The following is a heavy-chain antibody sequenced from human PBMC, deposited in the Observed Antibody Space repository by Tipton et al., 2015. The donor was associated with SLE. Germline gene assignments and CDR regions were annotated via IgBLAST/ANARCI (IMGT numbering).Heavy chain of an antibody. CDR3: AREKPGYYYYYMDV. CDR2: INHSGST. J-gene: IGHJ6*03. Sequence: LRLSCAASGFTFSDYYMSWIRQAPGKGLEWIGEINHSGSTNYNPSLKSRVTISVDTSKNQFSLKLSSVTAADTAVYYCAREKPGYYYYYMDVWGKGTTVTVSS. CDR1: GFTFSDYY. V-gene: IGHV4-34*01.